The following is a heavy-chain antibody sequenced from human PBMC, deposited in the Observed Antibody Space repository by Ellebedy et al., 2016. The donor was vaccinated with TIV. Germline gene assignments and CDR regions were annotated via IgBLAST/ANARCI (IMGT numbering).Heavy chain of an antibody. CDR1: GFTFSCCA. V-gene: IGHV3-23*01. CDR3: ARRSTDFAFDS. CDR2: ISANGGTT. D-gene: IGHD3/OR15-3a*01. J-gene: IGHJ4*02. Sequence: GESLKISCAASGFTFSCCAMTWVRQAPGKGLEWVSIISANGGTTYYADSVKGRFTISRDNSKNTLFLQISSLRAEDTAVYFCARRSTDFAFDSWGQGTLVTVSS.